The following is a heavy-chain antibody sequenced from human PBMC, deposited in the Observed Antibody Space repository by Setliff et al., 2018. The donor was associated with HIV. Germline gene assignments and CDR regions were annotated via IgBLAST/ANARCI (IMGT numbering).Heavy chain of an antibody. D-gene: IGHD6-19*01. J-gene: IGHJ5*02. V-gene: IGHV4-30-4*08. CDR2: IYNSGST. CDR1: GGSISSGDYY. Sequence: PSETLSLTCTVSGGSISSGDYYWTWIRQPPGKGLEWIGYIYNSGSTYYEPSLRGRVTISIDRSKNQFSLKLNSVTAADTAVYYCARLRREEQWLVRGWFDPWGQGTLVTVSS. CDR3: ARLRREEQWLVRGWFDP.